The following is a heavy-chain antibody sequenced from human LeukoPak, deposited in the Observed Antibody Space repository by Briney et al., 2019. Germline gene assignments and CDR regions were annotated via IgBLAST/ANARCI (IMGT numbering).Heavy chain of an antibody. V-gene: IGHV4-31*03. D-gene: IGHD6-13*01. CDR1: GGSISSGGYY. CDR2: IYYSGST. CDR3: ARARLVAAAIYFDY. Sequence: PQTLSLTCTVSGGSISSGGYYWSWIRQHPGKGLEWIGYIYYSGSTYYNPSLKSRVTISVDTSKNQFPLKLSSVTAADTAVYYCARARLVAAAIYFDYWGQGTLVTVSS. J-gene: IGHJ4*02.